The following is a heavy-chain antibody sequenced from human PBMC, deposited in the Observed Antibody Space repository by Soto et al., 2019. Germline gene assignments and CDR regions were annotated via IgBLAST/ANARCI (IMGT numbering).Heavy chain of an antibody. J-gene: IGHJ4*02. CDR2: FDPEDGET. CDR1: GYTLTELS. D-gene: IGHD2-21*02. V-gene: IGHV1-24*01. CDR3: ARAWVVVTAPDY. Sequence: ASVKVSCKVSGYTLTELSMHWVRQAPGKGLEWMGGFDPEDGETIYAQKFQGRVTITRDTSASTAYMELSSLRSEDTAVYYCARAWVVVTAPDYWGQGTLVTVSS.